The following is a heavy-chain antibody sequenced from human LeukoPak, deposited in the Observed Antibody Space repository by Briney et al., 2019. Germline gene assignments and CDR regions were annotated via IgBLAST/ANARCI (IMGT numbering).Heavy chain of an antibody. J-gene: IGHJ6*02. D-gene: IGHD6-19*01. Sequence: GGSLRLPCAASGFTFSSYGMHWVRQAPGKGLEWVAVIWSDGSSKHYGDSVKGRFTISRDNSKNTLYLQMNSLRAEDTAVYHCARGQSPSYYDMDVWGQGTTVTVSS. CDR1: GFTFSSYG. V-gene: IGHV3-33*01. CDR2: IWSDGSSK. CDR3: ARGQSPSYYDMDV.